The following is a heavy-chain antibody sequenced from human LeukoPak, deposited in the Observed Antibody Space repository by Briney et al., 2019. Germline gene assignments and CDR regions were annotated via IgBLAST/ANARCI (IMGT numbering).Heavy chain of an antibody. Sequence: GGSLRLSCAASGFTFSSYSMNWVRQAPGKGLEWVSSISSSSSSYIYYADSVKGRFTISRDNAKNSLYLQMNSLRAEDTAVYYCAIFPTYCGGDCWGPFDYWGQGTLVTVSS. D-gene: IGHD2-21*02. V-gene: IGHV3-21*01. CDR1: GFTFSSYS. CDR3: AIFPTYCGGDCWGPFDY. CDR2: ISSSSSSYI. J-gene: IGHJ4*02.